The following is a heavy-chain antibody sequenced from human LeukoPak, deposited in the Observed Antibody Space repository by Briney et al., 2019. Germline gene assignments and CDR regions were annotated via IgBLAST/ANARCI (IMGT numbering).Heavy chain of an antibody. V-gene: IGHV3-53*01. D-gene: IGHD3-22*01. CDR3: ARVDYYDSSGYSPDSSYYFDY. J-gene: IGHJ4*02. CDR2: IYSGGST. Sequence: PGGSLRLSCAASGFTVSSNYMSWVRQAPGKGLEWVSVIYSGGSTYYADSVKGRFTISRDNSKNTLYLQMNSLRAEDTAVYYCARVDYYDSSGYSPDSSYYFDYWGQGTLVTVSS. CDR1: GFTVSSNY.